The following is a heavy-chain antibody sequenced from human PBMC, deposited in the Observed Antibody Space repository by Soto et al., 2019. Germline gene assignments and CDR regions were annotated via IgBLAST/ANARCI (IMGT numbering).Heavy chain of an antibody. J-gene: IGHJ5*02. CDR2: INHSGST. Sequence: SETLSLTCAVYGGSFSGCYWSWIRQPPGKGLEWIGEINHSGSTNYNPSLKSRVTISVDTSKNQFSLKLSSVTAADTAVYYCARVPSGWYTRSRYNWFDPWGQGTLVIV. CDR3: ARVPSGWYTRSRYNWFDP. D-gene: IGHD6-19*01. V-gene: IGHV4-34*01. CDR1: GGSFSGCY.